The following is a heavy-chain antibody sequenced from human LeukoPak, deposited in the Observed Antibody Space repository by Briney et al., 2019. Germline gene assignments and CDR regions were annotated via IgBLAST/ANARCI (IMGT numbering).Heavy chain of an antibody. Sequence: ASVKVSCKASGGTFSSYAISWVRQAPGQGLEWMGGIIPIFGTANYAQKFQGRVTITTDESTSTAYMELSSLRSEDTAVYYCAREAAAEEVSPVYRNWFDPWGQGTPVTVSS. CDR3: AREAAAEEVSPVYRNWFDP. V-gene: IGHV1-69*05. CDR2: IIPIFGTA. D-gene: IGHD6-13*01. CDR1: GGTFSSYA. J-gene: IGHJ5*02.